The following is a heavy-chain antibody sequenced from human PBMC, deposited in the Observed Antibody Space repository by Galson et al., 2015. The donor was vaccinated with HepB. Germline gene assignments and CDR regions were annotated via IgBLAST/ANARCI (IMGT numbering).Heavy chain of an antibody. D-gene: IGHD4-17*01. CDR3: VKDYGDYDIVGVDY. V-gene: IGHV3-64D*06. CDR2: ISSNGGST. J-gene: IGHJ4*02. Sequence: LRLSCAASGFTFSSYAMHWVRQAPGKGLEYVSAISSNGGSTYYADSVKGRFTISRDNSKNTLYLQMSSLRAEDTAVYYCVKDYGDYDIVGVDYWGQGTLVTVSS. CDR1: GFTFSSYA.